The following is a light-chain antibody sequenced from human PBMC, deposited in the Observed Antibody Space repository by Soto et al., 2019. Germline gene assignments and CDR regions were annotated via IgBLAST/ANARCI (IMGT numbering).Light chain of an antibody. V-gene: IGKV3D-15*01. CDR2: GAS. Sequence: EIVMTQSPATLSVSPGERATLSCRASQSVSSNLAWYQQKPGQAPRLLIYGASIRATGIPARFSGSGSGTEFTLTISSLQSEDFAVYYCQQSNNWPLTFGGGTKVEIK. CDR3: QQSNNWPLT. CDR1: QSVSSN. J-gene: IGKJ4*01.